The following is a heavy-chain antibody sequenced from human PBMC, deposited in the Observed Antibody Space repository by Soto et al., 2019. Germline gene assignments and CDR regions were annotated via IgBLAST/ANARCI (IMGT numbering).Heavy chain of an antibody. CDR1: GFTFSSYS. CDR2: ISSSSSTI. V-gene: IGHV3-48*02. CDR3: ARDRVFYDYVWGSYRTLDY. Sequence: EVQLVESGGGLVQPGGSLRLSCAASGFTFSSYSMNWVRQAPGKGLEWVSYISSSSSTIYYADSVKGRFTISRDNAKDSLYLQMNSLRDEDTAVYYCARDRVFYDYVWGSYRTLDYWGQGTLVTVSS. J-gene: IGHJ4*02. D-gene: IGHD3-16*02.